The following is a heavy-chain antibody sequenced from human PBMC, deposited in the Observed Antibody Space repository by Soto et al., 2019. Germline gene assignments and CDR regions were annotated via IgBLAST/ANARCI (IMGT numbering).Heavy chain of an antibody. CDR3: AKTFGSNWLLDY. CDR2: MSGSGGSI. D-gene: IGHD1-1*01. V-gene: IGHV3-23*01. Sequence: EVQLLESGGGLVQPGGSLRLSCAGSGFTFSDYAISWVRQAPGKWLEWVSAMSGSGGSIYYADFVKGRFTISRDNSKNTVYLQMSSLRGEDTAIYYCAKTFGSNWLLDYWGRGTLVTVSS. J-gene: IGHJ4*02. CDR1: GFTFSDYA.